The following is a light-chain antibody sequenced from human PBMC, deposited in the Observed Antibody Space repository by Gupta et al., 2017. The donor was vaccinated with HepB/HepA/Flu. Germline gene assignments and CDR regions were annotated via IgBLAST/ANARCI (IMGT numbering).Light chain of an antibody. CDR3: QQSYSTPCS. J-gene: IGKJ2*04. CDR1: QSISSY. Sequence: DIQMTQSPSSLSASVGDRVTITCRASQSISSYLNWYQQKPGKAPKLLIYAASSLQSGVPSRFSGSGPGTDFTLTISSLQPEDFATYYCQQSYSTPCSFGQGTKLEIK. V-gene: IGKV1-39*01. CDR2: AAS.